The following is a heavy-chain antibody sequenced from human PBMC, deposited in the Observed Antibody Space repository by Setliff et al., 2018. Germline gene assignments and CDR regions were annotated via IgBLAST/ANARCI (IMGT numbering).Heavy chain of an antibody. J-gene: IGHJ4*02. V-gene: IGHV4-59*01. CDR2: IYYGGNT. D-gene: IGHD3-3*01. Sequence: SETLSLTCTVSGGSIRNYYWSWIRQPPGKGLEWIGYIYYGGNTNYNPSLKSRVTISVDTSKNQFSLKLSSVTAADTAVYFCARGYYNFLSGYYTPYYFDYWGQGTLVTVS. CDR3: ARGYYNFLSGYYTPYYFDY. CDR1: GGSIRNYY.